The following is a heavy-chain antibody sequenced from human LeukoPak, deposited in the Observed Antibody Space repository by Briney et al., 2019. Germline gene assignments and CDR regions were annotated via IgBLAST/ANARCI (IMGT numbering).Heavy chain of an antibody. CDR3: AREGPGIAVAVPDY. CDR1: GFTFRDYW. CDR2: ISGTGGST. J-gene: IGHJ4*02. Sequence: GGSLRLSCEASGFTFRDYWMHWVRQAPGKGLEWVSAISGTGGSTYYADSLKGRFTISRDNSKNSVYLHMDSPRVEDTAVYYCAREGPGIAVAVPDYWGQGALVTVSS. V-gene: IGHV3-23*01. D-gene: IGHD6-19*01.